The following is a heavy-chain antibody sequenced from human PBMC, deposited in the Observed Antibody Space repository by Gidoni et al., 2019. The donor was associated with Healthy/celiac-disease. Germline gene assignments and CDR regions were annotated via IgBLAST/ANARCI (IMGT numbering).Heavy chain of an antibody. CDR2: IRGSGGST. CDR3: AKGYSSARLFDY. V-gene: IGHV3-23*01. Sequence: EVQLLESGGGLVQPGGSLRLSCAASGFTFSSYAMSWVRQAPGKGLVWVSAIRGSGGSTYYADSVKGRFTISRDNSKNTLYLQMNSLRAEDTAVYYCAKGYSSARLFDYWGQGTLVTVSS. CDR1: GFTFSSYA. D-gene: IGHD6-19*01. J-gene: IGHJ4*02.